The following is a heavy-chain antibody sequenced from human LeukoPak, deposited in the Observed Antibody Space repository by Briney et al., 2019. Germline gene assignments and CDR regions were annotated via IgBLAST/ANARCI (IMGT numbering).Heavy chain of an antibody. Sequence: PSETLSLTCAVYRGSFSGYYWSWIRQPPGKGLEWIGEINHSGSTNYNPSLKSRVTISVDTSKNQFSLKLSSATAADTAVYYCARGRGRGRYSGYDKANYYYGMDVWGQGTTVTVSS. D-gene: IGHD5-12*01. CDR1: RGSFSGYY. J-gene: IGHJ6*02. CDR2: INHSGST. V-gene: IGHV4-34*01. CDR3: ARGRGRGRYSGYDKANYYYGMDV.